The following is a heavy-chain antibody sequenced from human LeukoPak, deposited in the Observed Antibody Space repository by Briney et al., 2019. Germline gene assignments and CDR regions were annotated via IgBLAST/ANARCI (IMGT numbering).Heavy chain of an antibody. CDR2: ISAYSGNT. D-gene: IGHD2/OR15-2a*01. V-gene: IGHV1-18*01. CDR3: ARGAWEVIVIGYFDY. J-gene: IGHJ4*02. Sequence: GAPVKVSCKTFGYTFTSYGISWVRQAPGQGLEWMGWISAYSGNTNYEEKLQGRVTMTTDTSTSTAYMELRSLRSDDTAMYYCARGAWEVIVIGYFDYWGQGTLVTVSS. CDR1: GYTFTSYG.